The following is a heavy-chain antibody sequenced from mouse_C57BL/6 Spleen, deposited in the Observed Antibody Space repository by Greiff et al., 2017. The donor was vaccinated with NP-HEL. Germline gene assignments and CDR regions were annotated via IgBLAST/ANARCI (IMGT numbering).Heavy chain of an antibody. CDR3: ARLNWDVGAWFAY. Sequence: QQPGQGLEWIGEIDPSDSYTNYNQKFKGKATLTVDTSSSTAYMQLSSLTSEDSAVYYCARLNWDVGAWFAYWGQGTLVTVSA. CDR2: IDPSDSYT. D-gene: IGHD4-1*02. J-gene: IGHJ3*01. V-gene: IGHV1-50*01.